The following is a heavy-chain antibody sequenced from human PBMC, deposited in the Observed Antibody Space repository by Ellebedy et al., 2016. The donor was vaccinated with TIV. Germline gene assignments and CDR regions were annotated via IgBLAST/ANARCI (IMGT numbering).Heavy chain of an antibody. CDR3: ARGDNYYYDSSGYCYSY. V-gene: IGHV1-46*01. CDR1: GYTFTSYF. Sequence: ASVKVSCKASGYTFTSYFLYWVRQAPGQGLEWMGIINPTSGSSNYAQKFQGRVTVTRDTSTSTVYMELSSLRSEDTAVYYCARGDNYYYDSSGYCYSYWGQGTLVTVSS. D-gene: IGHD3-22*01. CDR2: INPTSGSS. J-gene: IGHJ4*02.